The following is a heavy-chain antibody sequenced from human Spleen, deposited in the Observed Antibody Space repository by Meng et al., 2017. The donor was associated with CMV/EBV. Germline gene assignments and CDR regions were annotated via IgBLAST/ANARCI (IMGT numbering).Heavy chain of an antibody. V-gene: IGHV2-5*02. CDR1: WCSLITSGVV. Sequence: VSVPTLVQPPQTLTRTCTLSWCSLITSGVVVGWIRQPPGKGLEWLALIYWDDDKRYSPSLKSRLTITKDTSKNQVVLTKTNMDPVDTATYYCAHSDQWELRGKGWFDPWGQGTLVTVSS. CDR2: IYWDDDK. D-gene: IGHD1-26*01. CDR3: AHSDQWELRGKGWFDP. J-gene: IGHJ5*02.